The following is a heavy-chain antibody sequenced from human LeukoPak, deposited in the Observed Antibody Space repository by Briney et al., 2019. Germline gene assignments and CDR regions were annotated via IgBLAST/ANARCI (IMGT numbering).Heavy chain of an antibody. D-gene: IGHD4-17*01. CDR1: GYTFTGYY. J-gene: IGHJ6*02. Sequence: ASVKVSCKASGYTFTGYYMHWVRQAPGQGLEWMGWINPNSGGTNYAQKFQGWVTMTRDTSISTAYMELSRLRSDDTAVYYCARAGGDYVRLSAYYYYGMDVWGQGTTVTVSS. CDR2: INPNSGGT. CDR3: ARAGGDYVRLSAYYYYGMDV. V-gene: IGHV1-2*04.